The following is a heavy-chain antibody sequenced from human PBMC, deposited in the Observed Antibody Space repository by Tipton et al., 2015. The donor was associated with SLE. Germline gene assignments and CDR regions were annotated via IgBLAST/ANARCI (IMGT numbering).Heavy chain of an antibody. CDR2: INHSGSP. CDR1: GGSFSGYY. Sequence: TLSLTCAVYGGSFSGYYWNWIRQPPVRGLEWIGEINHSGSPNYNPSLKSRVTISVHTSKNQFSLKLNSVTAADTAMYYCARSGYGRGSFFHHWGQGTRVTVSS. CDR3: ARSGYGRGSFFHH. J-gene: IGHJ1*01. D-gene: IGHD5-12*01. V-gene: IGHV4-34*01.